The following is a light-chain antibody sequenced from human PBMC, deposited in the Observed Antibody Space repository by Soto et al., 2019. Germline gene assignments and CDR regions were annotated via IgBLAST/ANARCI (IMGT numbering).Light chain of an antibody. CDR1: QSVSSN. J-gene: IGKJ4*01. CDR3: QQYNYWPPLT. Sequence: EIVMTQSPATLSVSPGERATLSCRASQSVSSNLAWYQQKPGQAPRLLIYGASTRATGIPARFSGSGSGTEFTLTICSLQSEDFAVYYCQQYNYWPPLTFGGGTKVEIK. CDR2: GAS. V-gene: IGKV3-15*01.